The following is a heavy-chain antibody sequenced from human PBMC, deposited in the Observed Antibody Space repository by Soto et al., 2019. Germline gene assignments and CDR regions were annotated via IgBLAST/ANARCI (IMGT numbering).Heavy chain of an antibody. CDR2: IHHSGST. J-gene: IGHJ6*03. D-gene: IGHD1-26*01. CDR1: GGSVTISNW. V-gene: IGHV4-4*02. Sequence: QVQLQESGPGLVKPSGTLSLTCAVSGGSVTISNWWSWVRQTPGKGLEWIGQIHHSGSTNYNPSPTSRVTIAVDKSKNQFSLEMKSVTAADTAVYYWARGGYYFYMDVWGKGTTVTVSS. CDR3: ARGGYYFYMDV.